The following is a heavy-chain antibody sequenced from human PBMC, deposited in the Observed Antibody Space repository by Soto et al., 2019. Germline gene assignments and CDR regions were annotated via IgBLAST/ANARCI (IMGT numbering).Heavy chain of an antibody. D-gene: IGHD6-19*01. Sequence: PGGSLRLSCAASGFTFSSYGMHWVRQAPGKGLEWVAVISYDGSNKYYADSVKGRFTISRDNSKNTLYLQMNSLRAEDTAVYYCANSKWLGVYYYYGMDVWGQGTTVTVSS. CDR1: GFTFSSYG. V-gene: IGHV3-30*18. J-gene: IGHJ6*02. CDR2: ISYDGSNK. CDR3: ANSKWLGVYYYYGMDV.